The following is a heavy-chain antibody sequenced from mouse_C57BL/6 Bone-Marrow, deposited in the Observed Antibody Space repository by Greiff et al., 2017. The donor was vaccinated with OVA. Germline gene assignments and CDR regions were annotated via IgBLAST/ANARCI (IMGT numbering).Heavy chain of an antibody. CDR3: ADGSCYGVFAY. Sequence: QVQLQQPGAELVKPGASVKMSCKASGYTFTSYWITWVKQRPGQGLEWIGDINPGSGSTNYNEKFKSKATMTVDTASSTAYMQLSSLASEDSAVCYCADGSCYGVFAYWGRGTLVTVSA. CDR1: GYTFTSYW. CDR2: INPGSGST. D-gene: IGHD1-1*01. J-gene: IGHJ3*01. V-gene: IGHV1-55*01.